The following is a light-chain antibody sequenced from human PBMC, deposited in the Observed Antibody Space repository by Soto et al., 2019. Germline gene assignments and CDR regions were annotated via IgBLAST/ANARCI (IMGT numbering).Light chain of an antibody. J-gene: IGLJ1*01. CDR2: EVT. V-gene: IGLV2-14*01. CDR1: SSDVGGYKY. CDR3: SSYSSSTLYV. Sequence: QSALTQPASVSGSPGQSITIPCTGSSSDVGGYKYVSWYQQNPDKAPKLIIYEVTNRPSGVSDRFSGSKSGNTASLTISGLQAEDEADYYCSSYSSSTLYVFGTGTKVTVL.